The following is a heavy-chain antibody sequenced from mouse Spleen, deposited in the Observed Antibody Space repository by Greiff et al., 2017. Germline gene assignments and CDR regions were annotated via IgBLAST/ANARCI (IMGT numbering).Heavy chain of an antibody. J-gene: IGHJ4*01. CDR1: GFTFSSYG. CDR3: AREGHYYGSSYEAMDY. D-gene: IGHD1-1*01. Sequence: EVKLVESGGDLVKPGGSLKLSCAASGFTFSSYGMSWVRQTPDKRLEWVATISSGGSYTYYPDSVKGRFTISRDNAKNTLYLQMSSLKSEDTAMYYCAREGHYYGSSYEAMDYWGQGTSVTVSS. V-gene: IGHV5-6*02. CDR2: ISSGGSYT.